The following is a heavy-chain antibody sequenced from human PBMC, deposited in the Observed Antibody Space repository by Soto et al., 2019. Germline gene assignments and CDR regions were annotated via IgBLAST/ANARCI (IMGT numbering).Heavy chain of an antibody. CDR2: ISGRTGST. J-gene: IGHJ4*02. Sequence: EVQVLESGGGLVQPGGSLRLSCAASGFTFSSYAMSWVRQAPGKGLEWVSAISGRTGSTSDADSVKGRFTISRDNSRNTLYLQMNSLSAEDTAVYYCGVQYDYWGQGTLVTVSS. CDR1: GFTFSSYA. CDR3: GVQYDY. D-gene: IGHD1-1*01. V-gene: IGHV3-23*01.